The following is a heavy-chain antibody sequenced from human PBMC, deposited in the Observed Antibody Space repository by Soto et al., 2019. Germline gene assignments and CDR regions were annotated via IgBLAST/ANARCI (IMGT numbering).Heavy chain of an antibody. D-gene: IGHD2-15*01. CDR3: ARYCSGGSCYGTVDAFDI. CDR2: ISSSSSYI. J-gene: IGHJ3*02. V-gene: IGHV3-21*01. CDR1: GFTFSSYS. Sequence: GGSLRLSCADSGFTFSSYSMNWVRQAPGKGLEWVSSISSSSSYIYYADSVKGRFTISRDNAKNSLYLQMNSLRAEDTAVYYCARYCSGGSCYGTVDAFDIWGQGTMVTVSS.